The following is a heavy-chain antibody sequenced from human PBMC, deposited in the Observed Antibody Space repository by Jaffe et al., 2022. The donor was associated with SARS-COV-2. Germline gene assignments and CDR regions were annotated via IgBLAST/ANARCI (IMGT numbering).Heavy chain of an antibody. V-gene: IGHV3-23*01. CDR1: GFTFSSYA. CDR2: ISGSGGST. J-gene: IGHJ2*01. CDR3: AKEVVRWLLDGRSEYFDL. Sequence: EVQLLESGGGLVQPGGSLRLSCAASGFTFSSYAMSWVRQAPGKGLEWVSAISGSGGSTYYADSVKGRFTISRDNSKNTLYLQMNSLRAEDTAVYYCAKEVVRWLLDGRSEYFDLWGRGTLVTVSS. D-gene: IGHD3-22*01.